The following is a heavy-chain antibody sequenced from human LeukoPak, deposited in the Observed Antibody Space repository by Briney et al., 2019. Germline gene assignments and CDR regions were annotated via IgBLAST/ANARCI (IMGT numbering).Heavy chain of an antibody. D-gene: IGHD2-21*02. CDR1: GGSISSYY. V-gene: IGHV4-59*01. J-gene: IGHJ4*02. Sequence: SETLSLTCTVSGGSISSYYWSWIRQPPGKGLEWIGYIYYSGSTNYNPSLKSRVTISVDTSKNQFSLKLSSVTAADTAVYYCARESQHCGGGCYSLSDYWGQGTLVTVSS. CDR2: IYYSGST. CDR3: ARESQHCGGGCYSLSDY.